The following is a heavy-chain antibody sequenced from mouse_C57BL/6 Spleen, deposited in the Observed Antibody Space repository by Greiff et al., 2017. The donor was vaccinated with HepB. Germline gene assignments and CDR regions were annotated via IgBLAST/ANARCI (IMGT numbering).Heavy chain of an antibody. V-gene: IGHV1-81*01. D-gene: IGHD1-1*01. CDR3: ARLYGSLYYYAMDY. CDR1: GYTFTSYG. Sequence: VQLQQSGAELARPGASVKLSCKASGYTFTSYGISWVKQRTGQGLEWIGEIYPRSGNTYYNEKFKGKATLTADKSSSTAYMELSSLTSEDSAVYFCARLYGSLYYYAMDYWGQGTSVTVSS. J-gene: IGHJ4*01. CDR2: IYPRSGNT.